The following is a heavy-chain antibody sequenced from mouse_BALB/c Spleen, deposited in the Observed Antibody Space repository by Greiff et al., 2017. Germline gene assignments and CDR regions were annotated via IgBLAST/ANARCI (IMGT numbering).Heavy chain of an antibody. Sequence: DVKLVESGGDLVKPGGSLKLSCAASGFTFSSYGMSWVRQTPDKRLEWVATISSGGSYTYYPDSVKGRFTISRDNAKNTLYLQMSSLKSEDTAMYYCARQGVRPYAMDYWGQGTSVTVSS. CDR3: ARQGVRPYAMDY. CDR2: ISSGGSYT. J-gene: IGHJ4*01. V-gene: IGHV5-6*02. D-gene: IGHD1-2*01. CDR1: GFTFSSYG.